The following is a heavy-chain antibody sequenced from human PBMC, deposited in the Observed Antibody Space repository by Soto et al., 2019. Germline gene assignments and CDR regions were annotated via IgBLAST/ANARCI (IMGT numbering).Heavy chain of an antibody. V-gene: IGHV3-23*01. D-gene: IGHD4-17*01. CDR3: AKATTTVTYYYYYGMDV. J-gene: IGHJ6*02. CDR2: ISGSGGST. Sequence: GGSLRLSCAASGFTFSSYAMSWVRQAPGKGLEWVSAISGSGGSTYYADSVKGRFTISRDNSKNTLYLQMNSLRAEDTAVYYCAKATTTVTYYYYYGMDVWGQGTLVTVSS. CDR1: GFTFSSYA.